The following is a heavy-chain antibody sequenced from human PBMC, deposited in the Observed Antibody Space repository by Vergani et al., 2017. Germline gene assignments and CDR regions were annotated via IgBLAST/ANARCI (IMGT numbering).Heavy chain of an antibody. CDR3: ARDPLQPHSSGFDY. CDR2: IYYSGST. D-gene: IGHD6-19*01. Sequence: QVQLPESGPGLVKPSETLSLTCTVSGGSLSSYYWSWILQPPGKGLEWIGYIYYSGSTYYNPSLKSRVTISVDTSKNQFSLKLSSVTAADTAVYYCARDPLQPHSSGFDYWGQGTLVTVSS. J-gene: IGHJ4*02. CDR1: GGSLSSYY. V-gene: IGHV4-59*12.